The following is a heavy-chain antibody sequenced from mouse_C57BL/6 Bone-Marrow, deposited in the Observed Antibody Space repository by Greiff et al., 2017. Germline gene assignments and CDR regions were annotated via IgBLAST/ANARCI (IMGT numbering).Heavy chain of an antibody. J-gene: IGHJ4*01. D-gene: IGHD1-1*01. CDR3: AREANYYGSSYHAMDY. Sequence: VQLQQPGAELVKPGASVKMSCKASGYTFTSYWITWVKQRPGQGLEWIGDIYPGSGSTNYNEKFKSKATLTVDTSSSTSYMQLSSLTSEDSAVYYCAREANYYGSSYHAMDYWGQGTSVTVSS. V-gene: IGHV1-55*01. CDR1: GYTFTSYW. CDR2: IYPGSGST.